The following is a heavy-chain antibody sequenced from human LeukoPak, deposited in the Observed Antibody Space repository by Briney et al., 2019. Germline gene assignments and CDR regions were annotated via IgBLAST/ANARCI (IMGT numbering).Heavy chain of an antibody. CDR1: GGSISSGSYY. V-gene: IGHV4-39*07. CDR3: ASVRGYRDFYFDY. Sequence: SESLSLTCTVSGGSISSGSYYWGWIRQPPGKGLEWIGSIYYSGSTYYKPSLKSRVTISLDTSKNQFSLKLSSVTAADTAVYYCASVRGYRDFYFDYWGQGTLVTVSS. CDR2: IYYSGST. J-gene: IGHJ4*02. D-gene: IGHD3-22*01.